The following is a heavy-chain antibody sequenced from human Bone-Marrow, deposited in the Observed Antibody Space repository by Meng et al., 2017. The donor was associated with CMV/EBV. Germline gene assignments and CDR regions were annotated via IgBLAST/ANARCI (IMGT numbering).Heavy chain of an antibody. Sequence: GSLRLSCAVYGGSFSGYYWSWIRQPPGKGLEWIGEINHSGSTNYNPSLKSRVIISVDTSKNQFSLKLSSVTAADTAVYYCARGGGRSRSGSYSVDYWGQGTRVTVSS. CDR2: INHSGST. V-gene: IGHV4-34*01. D-gene: IGHD1-26*01. CDR3: ARGGGRSRSGSYSVDY. CDR1: GGSFSGYY. J-gene: IGHJ4*02.